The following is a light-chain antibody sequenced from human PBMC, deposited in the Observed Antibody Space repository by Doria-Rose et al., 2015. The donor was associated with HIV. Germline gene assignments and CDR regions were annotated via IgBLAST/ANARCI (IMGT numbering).Light chain of an antibody. Sequence: TQPPESLGMSLGETANLNCKSNHSLLYTSKNYLSWYQQKPGQPPKVLIYWASTRQSGVPARFSGSGSGTDFTLTISSLEAEDVAVDYCQQYYDTPSFGPGTTVDTK. CDR1: HSLLYTSKNY. V-gene: IGKV4-1*01. CDR2: WAS. J-gene: IGKJ3*01. CDR3: QQYYDTPS.